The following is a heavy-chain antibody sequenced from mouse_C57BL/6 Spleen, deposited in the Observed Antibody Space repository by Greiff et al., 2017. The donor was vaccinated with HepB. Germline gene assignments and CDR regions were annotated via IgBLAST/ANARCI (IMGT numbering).Heavy chain of an antibody. V-gene: IGHV1-82*01. D-gene: IGHD2-5*01. Sequence: QVQLKESGPELVKPGASVKISCKASGYAFSSSWMNWVKQRPGKGLEWIGRIYPGDGDTNYNGKFKGKATLTADKSSSTAYMQLSSLTSEDAAVYFCAREGASYSNPAWFAYWGQGTLVTVSA. CDR1: GYAFSSSW. CDR2: IYPGDGDT. CDR3: AREGASYSNPAWFAY. J-gene: IGHJ3*01.